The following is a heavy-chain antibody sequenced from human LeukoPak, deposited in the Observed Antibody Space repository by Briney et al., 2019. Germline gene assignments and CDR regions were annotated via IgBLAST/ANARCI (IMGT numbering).Heavy chain of an antibody. CDR2: IDPSDSYT. CDR3: ARDGPPYSSGWYHLDP. CDR1: GYSFTSYW. J-gene: IGHJ5*02. Sequence: GESLKISCEGSGYSFTSYWINWVRQMPGKGLEWMGRIDPSDSYTNYSPSFQGHVTISADKSISTAFLQWSSLTASDTAMYYCARDGPPYSSGWYHLDPWGQGTLVTVSS. V-gene: IGHV5-10-1*01. D-gene: IGHD6-19*01.